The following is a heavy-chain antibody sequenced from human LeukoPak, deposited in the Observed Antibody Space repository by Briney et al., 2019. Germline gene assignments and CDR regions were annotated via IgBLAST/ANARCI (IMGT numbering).Heavy chain of an antibody. CDR2: INHSGST. V-gene: IGHV4-34*01. CDR1: GGSFSGYY. CDR3: ARLKLGAYFDL. D-gene: IGHD3-16*01. J-gene: IGHJ2*01. Sequence: SETLSLTCAVYGGSFSGYYWSWIRQPPGKGLEWIGEINHSGSTNYNPSLKSRVTISVDTSKNQFSLKLSSVTAADTAVYYCARLKLGAYFDLWGRGTLVTVSS.